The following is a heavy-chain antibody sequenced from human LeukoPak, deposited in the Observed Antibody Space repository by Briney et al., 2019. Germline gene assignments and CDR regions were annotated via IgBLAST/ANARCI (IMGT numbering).Heavy chain of an antibody. CDR1: GFIFSSYA. Sequence: GGSLRLSCPASGFIFSSYAMHWVRQAPGKGLEWVALISYDGSDQYYADSVKGRFTISRDNSKNTLYLQMNSLRAEDTAVYYCARSFSGSYPNFDYWGQGALVTVSS. V-gene: IGHV3-30*04. J-gene: IGHJ4*02. CDR3: ARSFSGSYPNFDY. D-gene: IGHD1-26*01. CDR2: ISYDGSDQ.